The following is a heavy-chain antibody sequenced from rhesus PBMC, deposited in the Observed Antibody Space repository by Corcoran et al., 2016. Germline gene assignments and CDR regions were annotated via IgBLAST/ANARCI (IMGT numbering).Heavy chain of an antibody. J-gene: IGHJ4*01. CDR1: GYTFTDYY. V-gene: IGHV1-111*02. CDR3: ATYCTGSGCYFDY. CDR2: VDPEAGEA. Sequence: EVQLVQSGAEVKKPGASVKISCKASGYTFTDYYLHWVRQAPEKELEWMGRVDPEAGEAIHAQKFQDRVTITADTSTDTAYMELSSLRSEDTAVYYCATYCTGSGCYFDYWGQGVLVTVSS. D-gene: IGHD2-21*01.